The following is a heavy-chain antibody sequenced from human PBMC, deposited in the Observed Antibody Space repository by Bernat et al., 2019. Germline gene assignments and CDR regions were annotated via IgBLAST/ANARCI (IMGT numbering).Heavy chain of an antibody. Sequence: EVQLVESGGGLVKPGGSLRLSCAASGFTFSSYSMNWVRQAPGKGLEWVSSIGSSSSYIYYADSVKGRFTISRDNAKNSLYLQMNSLRAEDTAVYYCARDSYYYDSSGYYYSGDYWGQGTLVTVSS. D-gene: IGHD3-22*01. CDR2: IGSSSSYI. CDR1: GFTFSSYS. J-gene: IGHJ4*02. V-gene: IGHV3-21*01. CDR3: ARDSYYYDSSGYYYSGDY.